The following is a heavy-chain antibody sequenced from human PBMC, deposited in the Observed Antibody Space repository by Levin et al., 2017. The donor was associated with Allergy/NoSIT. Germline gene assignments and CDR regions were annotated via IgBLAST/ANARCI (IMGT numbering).Heavy chain of an antibody. V-gene: IGHV3-66*01. CDR2: IYSGGST. D-gene: IGHD4-17*01. CDR1: GFTVSSNY. CDR3: ARVGEDGDYVGYYGMDV. J-gene: IGHJ6*02. Sequence: LSGGSLRLSCAASGFTVSSNYMSWVRQAPGKGLEWVSVIYSGGSTYYADSVKGRFTISRDNSKNTLYLQMNSLRAEDTAVYYCARVGEDGDYVGYYGMDVWGQGTTVTVSS.